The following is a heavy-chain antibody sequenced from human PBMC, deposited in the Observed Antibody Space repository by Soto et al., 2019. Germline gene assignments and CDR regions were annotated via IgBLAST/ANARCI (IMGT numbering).Heavy chain of an antibody. CDR1: GFTFDDYT. V-gene: IGHV3-43*01. CDR3: AGWMTANGSGSSVFYYYYGMDV. J-gene: IGHJ6*02. CDR2: ISWAGGST. D-gene: IGHD3-10*01. Sequence: HPGGSLRLSCAASGFTFDDYTMHWVRQAPGKGLEWVSLISWAGGSTFYADSVKGRFTISRDNSKNSLYLQMNSLRTEATAMYYCAGWMTANGSGSSVFYYYYGMDVWGQGTTVTVSS.